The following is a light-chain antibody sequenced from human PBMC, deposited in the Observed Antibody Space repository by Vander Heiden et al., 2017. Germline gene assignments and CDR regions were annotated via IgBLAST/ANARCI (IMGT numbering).Light chain of an antibody. CDR1: SSNIGSNT. CDR3: AAWDDSLNRVV. CDR2: SNN. V-gene: IGLV1-44*01. Sequence: QSVVTQPPSVSGTPGQRVTNSCSGSSSNIGSNTVNWYQQLPVTAPKLLSYSNNQRPSGVPDRFSGSKSGTSASLASSGLQSEDEADYYCAAWDDSLNRVVFGGGTKLTVL. J-gene: IGLJ2*01.